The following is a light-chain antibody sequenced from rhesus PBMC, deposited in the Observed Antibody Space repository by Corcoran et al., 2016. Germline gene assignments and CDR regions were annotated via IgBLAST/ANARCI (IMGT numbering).Light chain of an antibody. Sequence: EIVMTQSPATLSLSPGETATLSCRASERVGSYLAWYQQKPGQAPKLLVHSAYFRATGIPDRFSGSGSRTEFTLTISSLEPEDVGVYHCQQYNDLLPTFGGGTKVEIK. CDR1: ERVGSY. CDR2: SAY. J-gene: IGKJ4*01. CDR3: QQYNDLLPT. V-gene: IGKV3-40*03.